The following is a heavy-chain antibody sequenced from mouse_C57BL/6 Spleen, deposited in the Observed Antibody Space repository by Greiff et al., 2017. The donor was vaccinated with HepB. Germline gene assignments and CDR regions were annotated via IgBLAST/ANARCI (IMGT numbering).Heavy chain of an antibody. CDR1: GFTFSSYA. D-gene: IGHD2-1*01. Sequence: DVMLVESGGGLVKPGGSLKLSCAASGFTFSSYAMSWVRQTPEKRLEWVATISDGGSYTYYPDNVKGRFTISRDNAKNNLYLQMSHLKSEDTAMYYCAREAGNYDAMDYWGQGTSVTVSS. J-gene: IGHJ4*01. CDR3: AREAGNYDAMDY. V-gene: IGHV5-4*01. CDR2: ISDGGSYT.